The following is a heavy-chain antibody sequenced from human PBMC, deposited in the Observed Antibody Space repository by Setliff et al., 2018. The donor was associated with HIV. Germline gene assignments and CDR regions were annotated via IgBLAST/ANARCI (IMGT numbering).Heavy chain of an antibody. CDR2: IYLDDSDT. CDR1: GYSSTSYW. J-gene: IGHJ2*01. D-gene: IGHD3-9*01. V-gene: IGHV5-51*01. CDR3: ARALDFLTEQLNWFFPL. Sequence: GESLKISCKGPGYSSTSYWIGWVRQMPGKGLEWMGIIYLDDSDTRYSPAFQGHVNISVDKSISTAYLQWNSLKASDTAIYYCARALDFLTEQLNWFFPLWGRGTLVTVSS.